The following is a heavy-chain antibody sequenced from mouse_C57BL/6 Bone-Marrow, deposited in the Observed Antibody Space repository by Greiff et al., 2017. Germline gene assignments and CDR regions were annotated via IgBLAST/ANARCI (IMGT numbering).Heavy chain of an antibody. CDR2: IYPRSGNT. CDR1: GYTFTSYG. CDR3: ARGAYYQFYCYAMDY. D-gene: IGHD2-10*01. V-gene: IGHV1-81*01. Sequence: QVQLQQSGAELARPGASVKLSCKASGYTFTSYGISWVKQRTGQGLEWIGEIYPRSGNTYYTEKFKGKATLTADKSSSTAYMELRSLTSEDSAVYFWARGAYYQFYCYAMDYWGQGTSVTVSS. J-gene: IGHJ4*01.